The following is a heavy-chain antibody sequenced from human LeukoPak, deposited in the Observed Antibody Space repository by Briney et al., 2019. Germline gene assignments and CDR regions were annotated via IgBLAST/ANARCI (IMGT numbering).Heavy chain of an antibody. Sequence: PSETLSLTCTVSGGSISSGGYYWSWIRQHPGKGLEWIGYIYYGGSTYYNPSLKSRVTISVDTSKNQFSLKLSSVTAADTAVYYCARGGYYDSSGYFDYWGQGTLVTVSS. V-gene: IGHV4-31*03. CDR2: IYYGGST. J-gene: IGHJ4*02. CDR1: GGSISSGGYY. D-gene: IGHD3-22*01. CDR3: ARGGYYDSSGYFDY.